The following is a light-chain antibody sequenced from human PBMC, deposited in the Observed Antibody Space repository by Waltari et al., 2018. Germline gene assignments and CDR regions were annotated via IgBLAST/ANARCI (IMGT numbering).Light chain of an antibody. Sequence: QSALTQPASVSGSPGQSISISCTGTSIDIGHYDYVSWYQQQPGKAPKLMIYDVSHRPSGGSNRVSGSKSGNTASLIISGLQSEDEGDYYCSSYSGTNTRVIFGGGTKLTVL. V-gene: IGLV2-14*03. CDR3: SSYSGTNTRVI. J-gene: IGLJ2*01. CDR1: SIDIGHYDY. CDR2: DVS.